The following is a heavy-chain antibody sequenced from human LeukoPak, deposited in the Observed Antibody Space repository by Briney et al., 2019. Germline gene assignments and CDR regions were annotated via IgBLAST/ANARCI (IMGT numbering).Heavy chain of an antibody. CDR1: GVSVSDGRYY. J-gene: IGHJ3*02. CDR3: ATPYCSSLSCLDVFNM. CDR2: KYYNGGA. V-gene: IGHV4-31*03. D-gene: IGHD2-2*01. Sequence: PSETLSLTCNVSGVSVSDGRYYWTWIRQRPGKGLEWIGYKYYNGGAKYNPSLKSRLTISIDTSKDQFSLQLTSVTAADTATYYCATPYCSSLSCLDVFNMWGQGTRVTVSS.